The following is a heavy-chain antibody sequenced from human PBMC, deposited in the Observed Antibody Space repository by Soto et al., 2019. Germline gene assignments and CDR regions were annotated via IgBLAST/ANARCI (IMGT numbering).Heavy chain of an antibody. J-gene: IGHJ6*02. CDR2: ISAYNGNT. Sequence: ASVKVSCKASGYTFTSHGISWVRQAPGQGLEWMGWISAYNGNTNYAQKLQGRVTMTTDTSTSTAYMELRSLRSDDTAVYYCARNVPSQDIVVVPAAMDVWGQGTTGTV. CDR3: ARNVPSQDIVVVPAAMDV. CDR1: GYTFTSHG. V-gene: IGHV1-18*01. D-gene: IGHD2-2*01.